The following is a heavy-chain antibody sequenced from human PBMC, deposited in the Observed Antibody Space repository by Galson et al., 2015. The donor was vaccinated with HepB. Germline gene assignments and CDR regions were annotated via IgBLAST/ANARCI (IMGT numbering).Heavy chain of an antibody. CDR3: TRDLGHTDYTTG. CDR1: GFSFSDSW. J-gene: IGHJ4*02. Sequence: SLRLSCAASGFSFSDSWMHWVRQLPGRGLEWVSRVTGDGFGTNYADSVKGRFIISRDNAKNTLYLQMNSLRVEDTAVYFCTRDLGHTDYTTGWGQGTLVTVSS. V-gene: IGHV3-74*01. CDR2: VTGDGFGT. D-gene: IGHD3-16*01.